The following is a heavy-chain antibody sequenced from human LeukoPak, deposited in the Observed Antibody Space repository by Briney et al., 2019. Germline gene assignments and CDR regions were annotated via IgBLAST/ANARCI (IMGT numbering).Heavy chain of an antibody. J-gene: IGHJ6*03. CDR2: ISSSGSTI. CDR1: GFTFSDYY. CDR3: AKDDNWRGSYNYYYMDV. V-gene: IGHV3-11*04. D-gene: IGHD3-3*01. Sequence: GGSLRLSCAASGFTFSDYYMSWIRQAPGKGLEWVSYISSSGSTIDYADSVKGRFTISRDNAKNSLYLQMNSLRAEDTAVYYCAKDDNWRGSYNYYYMDVWGKGTSVTVSS.